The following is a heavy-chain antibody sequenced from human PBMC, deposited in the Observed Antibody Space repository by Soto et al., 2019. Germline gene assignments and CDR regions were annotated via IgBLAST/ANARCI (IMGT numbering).Heavy chain of an antibody. CDR1: GFTFSTYA. CDR3: ARDRCTNGVCYAPSDY. V-gene: IGHV3-64*01. Sequence: PGGSLRLFCATSGFTFSTYAMHWVRQAPGKGLEYVSAISSNGRSTYYANSVKGRFTISRDNSKNTLYLQMDSLRAEDMAVYYCARDRCTNGVCYAPSDYWGQGTLFTVSS. J-gene: IGHJ4*02. CDR2: ISSNGRST. D-gene: IGHD2-8*01.